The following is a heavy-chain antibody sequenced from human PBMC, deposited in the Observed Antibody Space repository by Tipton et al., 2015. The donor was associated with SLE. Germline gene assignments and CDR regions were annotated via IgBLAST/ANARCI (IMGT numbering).Heavy chain of an antibody. CDR1: GGSISNYY. CDR3: ARGEPEGLTTNTFDI. D-gene: IGHD1-1*01. V-gene: IGHV4-59*01. CDR2: IYYSGST. J-gene: IGHJ3*02. Sequence: TLSLTCSASGGSISNYYWSWIRQPPGKGLEWLAYIYYSGSTNYNPSLKSRVTISVDTSKNQVSLNLASVTAADAAVYYCARGEPEGLTTNTFDIWGQGTEVTVAS.